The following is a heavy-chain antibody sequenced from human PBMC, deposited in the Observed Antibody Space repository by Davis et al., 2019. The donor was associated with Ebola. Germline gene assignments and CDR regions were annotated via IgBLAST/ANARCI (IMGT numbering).Heavy chain of an antibody. Sequence: ASVKVSCKASGYTFTSYAMHLVRQAPGQRLEWMGWINAGNGNTKYSQKFQGRVTITRDTSASTAYMELSSLRSEDTAVYYCASPVFSELPRSYYYYGMDVWGQGTTVTVSS. CDR2: INAGNGNT. CDR1: GYTFTSYA. CDR3: ASPVFSELPRSYYYYGMDV. D-gene: IGHD1-26*01. V-gene: IGHV1-3*01. J-gene: IGHJ6*02.